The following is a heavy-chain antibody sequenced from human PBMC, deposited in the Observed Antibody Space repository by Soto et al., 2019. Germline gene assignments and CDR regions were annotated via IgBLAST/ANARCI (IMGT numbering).Heavy chain of an antibody. CDR1: GFTFTSSA. V-gene: IGHV1-58*01. J-gene: IGHJ4*02. CDR3: ASGIQPWLRRINNGYSG. CDR2: IVVGSGNT. D-gene: IGHD5-12*01. Sequence: ASVKVSCKASGFTFTSSAVQWVRQARGQRLEWIGWIVVGSGNTNYAQKFQERVTITRDMSTSTVYMELSSLRSEDTAVYFCASGIQPWLRRINNGYSGWGQGTLVTVSS.